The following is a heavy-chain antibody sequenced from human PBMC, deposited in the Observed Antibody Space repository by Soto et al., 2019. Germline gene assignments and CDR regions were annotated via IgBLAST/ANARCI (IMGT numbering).Heavy chain of an antibody. CDR2: TYYRSKWYN. CDR3: ATGMLIRWHHYMDV. CDR1: WAIGLVSCAG. Sequence: QNSSLPVANTWAIGLVSCAGWNWMRQSASRCLVWLGRTYYRSKWYNECAPSVKSRLTIYPDTCKNQFSLHLNSVTPEDTGVYYCATGMLIRWHHYMDVWGPGASDTVSS. V-gene: IGHV6-1*01. D-gene: IGHD2-15*01. J-gene: IGHJ6*03.